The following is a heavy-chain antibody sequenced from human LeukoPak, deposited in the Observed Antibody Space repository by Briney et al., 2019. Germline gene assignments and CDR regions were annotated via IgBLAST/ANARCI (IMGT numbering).Heavy chain of an antibody. CDR2: INHSGST. CDR3: ARGGSGSSPYYYYYYGMDV. CDR1: GGSFSGYY. D-gene: IGHD3-22*01. J-gene: IGHJ6*02. Sequence: SETLSLTCAVYGGSFSGYYWSWIRQPPGKGLEWIGEINHSGSTNYNPSLKGRVTISVDTSKNQFSLKLSSVTAADTAVYYCARGGSGSSPYYYYYYGMDVWGQGTTVTVSS. V-gene: IGHV4-34*01.